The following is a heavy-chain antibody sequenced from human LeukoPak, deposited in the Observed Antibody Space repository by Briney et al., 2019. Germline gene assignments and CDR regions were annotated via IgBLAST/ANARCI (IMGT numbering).Heavy chain of an antibody. J-gene: IGHJ4*02. CDR3: ARGDAALYDSSGYYWSFDY. CDR2: IIPIFGTA. D-gene: IGHD3-22*01. V-gene: IGHV1-69*05. Sequence: SVKVSCKASGGTFSSYAISWVRQAPGQGLEWMGGIIPIFGTANYAQKFQGRVTITTDESTSTAYMELSSLRSEDTAVYYCARGDAALYDSSGYYWSFDYWGQGTLVTVSS. CDR1: GGTFSSYA.